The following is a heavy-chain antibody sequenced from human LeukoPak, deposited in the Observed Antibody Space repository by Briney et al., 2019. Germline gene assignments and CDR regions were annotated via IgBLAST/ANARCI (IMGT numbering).Heavy chain of an antibody. V-gene: IGHV3-53*01. Sequence: GGSLRLSCTLSGFTVSSNSMSWVCQAPGKGLEWVSFIYTTGNTHNSDSVKGRFTISRDSSKNTLYLQMNSLRAEDTAVYYCARRAGDYSHPYDYWGQGTLVTVSS. J-gene: IGHJ4*02. CDR2: IYTTGNT. CDR3: ARRAGDYSHPYDY. D-gene: IGHD3-22*01. CDR1: GFTVSSNS.